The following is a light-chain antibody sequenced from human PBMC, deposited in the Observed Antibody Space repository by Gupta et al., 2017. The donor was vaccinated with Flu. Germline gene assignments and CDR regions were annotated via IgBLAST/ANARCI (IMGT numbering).Light chain of an antibody. Sequence: SPGERATLSCRASQSVSSNLAWYQQKPGQAPRLLIYGASTRATGIPARFSGSGSGTEFTLTISSLQSEDFAVYYCQQYNNWLTFGGGTKVEIK. V-gene: IGKV3D-15*01. CDR1: QSVSSN. J-gene: IGKJ4*01. CDR3: QQYNNWLT. CDR2: GAS.